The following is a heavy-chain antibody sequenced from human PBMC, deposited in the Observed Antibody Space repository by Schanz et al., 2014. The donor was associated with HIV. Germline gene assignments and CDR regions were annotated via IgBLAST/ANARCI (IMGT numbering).Heavy chain of an antibody. CDR2: ISASGAGT. Sequence: VQLVESGGRVVQPGRSLRLSCAAFGLTFDDYAMHWVRQVPGKGLEWVSGISASGAGTYYAESVKGRFTISRDNTKNTLYLQMTSLRAEDTAIYYCATMTQGFDSWGQGTLVTVSP. CDR3: ATMTQGFDS. J-gene: IGHJ4*02. CDR1: GLTFDDYA. D-gene: IGHD3-22*01. V-gene: IGHV3-23*04.